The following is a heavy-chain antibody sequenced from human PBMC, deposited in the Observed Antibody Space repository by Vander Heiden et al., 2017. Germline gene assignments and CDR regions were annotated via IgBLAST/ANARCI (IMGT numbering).Heavy chain of an antibody. Sequence: EVQLVESGGGLVQPGGSLRLSCPASGFTLSRYWMSWVRQAPGKGLEWVASIKEDGSEKYYVDSVKGRFTISRDNAKNSLYLQMNSLRVEDTAVYYCARGGGWDHDYWGQGTLVTVSS. D-gene: IGHD6-19*01. CDR2: IKEDGSEK. V-gene: IGHV3-7*01. CDR3: ARGGGWDHDY. CDR1: GFTLSRYW. J-gene: IGHJ4*02.